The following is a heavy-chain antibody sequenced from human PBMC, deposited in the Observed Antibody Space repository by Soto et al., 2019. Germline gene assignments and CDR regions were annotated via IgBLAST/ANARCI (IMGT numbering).Heavy chain of an antibody. CDR2: ISAYNGNT. CDR3: ARDAGQGSGSYYYYYYGMDV. J-gene: IGHJ6*02. V-gene: IGHV1-18*01. CDR1: GYTFTSYG. Sequence: QVQLVQSGAEVKKPGASVKVSCKASGYTFTSYGISWVRQAPGQGLEWMGWISAYNGNTNYARKLQGRVTMTTDTSTITAYMELRSLRSDDTAVYYCARDAGQGSGSYYYYYYGMDVWGQGTTVTVSS. D-gene: IGHD3-10*01.